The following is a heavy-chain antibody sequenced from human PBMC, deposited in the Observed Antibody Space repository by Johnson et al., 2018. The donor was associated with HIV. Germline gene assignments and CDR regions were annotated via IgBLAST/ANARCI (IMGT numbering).Heavy chain of an antibody. J-gene: IGHJ3*02. D-gene: IGHD6-13*01. CDR3: AKDRSSSWYDGAFDI. V-gene: IGHV3-11*04. CDR2: ISNSGRTL. Sequence: QVQLVESGGGLVKPGGSLRLSCAASGFTFSDYYMSWIRQAPGKGLEWVSYISNSGRTLYSADAVQGRFTISRDNAKNSLYVQMNSLRVEDTAVYYCAKDRSSSWYDGAFDIWGQGTMVTVSS. CDR1: GFTFSDYY.